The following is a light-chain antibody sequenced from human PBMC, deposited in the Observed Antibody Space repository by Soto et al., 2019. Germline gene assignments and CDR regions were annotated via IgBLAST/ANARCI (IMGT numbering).Light chain of an antibody. V-gene: IGLV2-23*01. J-gene: IGLJ1*01. CDR2: EGT. Sequence: QSVLTQPAAVSGSPGQSITISCTGTNSDLGSYILVSWFQQHPGKVPKVMIYEGTKRPSGVSDRFSGSKSDNTASLTISGLQAEDEGDDYCCSYGGIYPAFGTGTKVTVL. CDR3: CSYGGIYPA. CDR1: NSDLGSYIL.